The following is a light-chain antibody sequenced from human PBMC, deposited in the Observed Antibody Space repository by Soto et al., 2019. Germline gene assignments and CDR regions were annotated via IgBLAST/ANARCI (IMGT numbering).Light chain of an antibody. CDR1: SGHSSYA. Sequence: QLVLTQSPSASASLGASVKVTCTLSSGHSSYAIAWHQQQPEKGPRYLMKVNSDGSHNKGDGIPDRFSGSSSGAERYLTISSXQSEDDADYYCQTWGTGIRVFGGGTKLTVL. CDR2: VNSDGSH. V-gene: IGLV4-69*01. J-gene: IGLJ3*02. CDR3: QTWGTGIRV.